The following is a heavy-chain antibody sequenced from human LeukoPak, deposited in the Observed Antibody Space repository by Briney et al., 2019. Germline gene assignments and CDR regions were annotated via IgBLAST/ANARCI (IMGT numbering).Heavy chain of an antibody. CDR1: GGSFSGYY. Sequence: SETLSLTCAVYGGSFSGYYWSWIRQPPGKGLDWIGEINHSGSTNYNPSLKSRVTISVDTSKNQFSLKLSSVTAADTAVYYCARAELPGIAAAAVGYRGQGTLVTVSS. J-gene: IGHJ4*02. V-gene: IGHV4-34*01. CDR3: ARAELPGIAAAAVGY. CDR2: INHSGST. D-gene: IGHD6-13*01.